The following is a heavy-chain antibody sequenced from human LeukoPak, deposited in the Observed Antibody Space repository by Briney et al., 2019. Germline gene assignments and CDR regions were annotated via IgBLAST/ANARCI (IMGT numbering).Heavy chain of an antibody. CDR3: ARDLVTVTKGFDI. Sequence: SETLSLTCAVSDDSFSNHYWTCIRQPPGKGLEWIGYISYIGSTNYNPSLKSRVTISIDTSKNQFYLKLTSVTAADTAVYYCARDLVTVTKGFDIWGQGTMVSVSS. CDR2: ISYIGST. V-gene: IGHV4-59*11. D-gene: IGHD4-17*01. J-gene: IGHJ3*02. CDR1: DDSFSNHY.